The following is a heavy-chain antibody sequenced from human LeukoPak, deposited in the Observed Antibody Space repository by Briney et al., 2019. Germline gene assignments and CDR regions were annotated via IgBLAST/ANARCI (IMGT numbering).Heavy chain of an antibody. CDR2: INPNSGGT. CDR1: GYTLTELS. Sequence: ASVKVSCKVSGYTLTELSMHWVRQAPGQGLEWMGWINPNSGGTNYAQKFQGRVTMTRDTSISTAYMELSRLRSDDTAVYYCARAATPYYDSSGYYAYWGQGTLVTVSS. CDR3: ARAATPYYDSSGYYAY. D-gene: IGHD3-22*01. V-gene: IGHV1-2*02. J-gene: IGHJ4*02.